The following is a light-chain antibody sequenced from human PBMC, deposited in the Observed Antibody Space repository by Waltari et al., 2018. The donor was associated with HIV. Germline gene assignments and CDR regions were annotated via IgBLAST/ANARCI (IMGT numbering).Light chain of an antibody. J-gene: IGKJ1*01. Sequence: DIVLTQSPDSLAVSLGERATINGKASQGVLYTSNSKNYLPWYQLRPGQPPKLLIYWASTRESGVPDRFSGSASGTDFTLTISGLQAEDVAVYYCHQYYTTPWAFGQGTKVEIK. CDR1: QGVLYTSNSKNY. V-gene: IGKV4-1*01. CDR3: HQYYTTPWA. CDR2: WAS.